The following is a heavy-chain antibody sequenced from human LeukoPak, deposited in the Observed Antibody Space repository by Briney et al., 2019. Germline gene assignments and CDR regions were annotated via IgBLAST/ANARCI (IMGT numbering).Heavy chain of an antibody. CDR2: ISSNGGST. Sequence: GGSLRLSCAASGFTFSSYAMHWVRQAPGKGLEYVSAISSNGGSTYYANSVKGRFTISRHNSKNTLYLQMGSLRAEDMAVYYCARSEWELNLYFDYWGQGTLVTVSS. CDR1: GFTFSSYA. CDR3: ARSEWELNLYFDY. V-gene: IGHV3-64*01. D-gene: IGHD1-26*01. J-gene: IGHJ4*02.